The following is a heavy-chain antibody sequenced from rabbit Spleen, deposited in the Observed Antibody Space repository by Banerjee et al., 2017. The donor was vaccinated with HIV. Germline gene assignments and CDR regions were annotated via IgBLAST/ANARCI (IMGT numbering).Heavy chain of an antibody. CDR2: IYAGSSDST. V-gene: IGHV1S40*01. Sequence: QQLVESGGGLVKPGASLTLTCTASGFSFNSGYDMCWVRQAPGKGLEWIACIYAGSSDSTYSAIWAKGRFTISKTSSTTVTLQMTSLTAADTATYFCARDTGTSFSTYGMDLWGPGTLVTVS. CDR1: GFSFNSGYD. CDR3: ARDTGTSFSTYGMDL. J-gene: IGHJ6*01. D-gene: IGHD7-1*01.